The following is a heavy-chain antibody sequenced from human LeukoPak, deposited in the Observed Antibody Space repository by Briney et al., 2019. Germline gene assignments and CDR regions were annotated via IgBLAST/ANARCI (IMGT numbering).Heavy chain of an antibody. CDR3: AGDDYDSSGYYHLDY. CDR2: IYYSGSA. V-gene: IGHV4-59*01. CDR1: NGSISSYY. J-gene: IGHJ4*02. Sequence: SETLSLTCTVSNGSISSYYWSWIRQPPGKGLEWIGYIYYSGSANYNPSLKSRVTISVDTSKSQLSLKLSSVTAADTALYYCAGDDYDSSGYYHLDYWGPGTLVTVSS. D-gene: IGHD3-22*01.